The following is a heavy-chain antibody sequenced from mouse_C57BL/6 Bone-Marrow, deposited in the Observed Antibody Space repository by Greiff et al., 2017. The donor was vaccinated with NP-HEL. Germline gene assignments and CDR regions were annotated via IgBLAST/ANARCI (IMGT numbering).Heavy chain of an antibody. D-gene: IGHD4-1*01. V-gene: IGHV5-9*01. CDR2: ISGGGGNT. J-gene: IGHJ3*01. Sequence: EVQVVESGGGLVKPGGSLKLSCAASGFTFSSYTMSWVRQPPEKRLEWVATISGGGGNTYYPDSVKGRFTISRDNAKNTLYLQMSSLRSEDTALYYCARQLGTWFADWGQGTLVTVSA. CDR1: GFTFSSYT. CDR3: ARQLGTWFAD.